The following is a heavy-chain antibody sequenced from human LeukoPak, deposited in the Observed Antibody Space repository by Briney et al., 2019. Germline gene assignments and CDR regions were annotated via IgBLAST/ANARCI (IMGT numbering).Heavy chain of an antibody. CDR2: ISAYNGNT. CDR1: GYTFTSYG. V-gene: IGHV1-18*01. D-gene: IGHD5-24*01. CDR3: ARTLVWGWLQASDY. J-gene: IGHJ4*02. Sequence: RASVKVSCKASGYTFTSYGISWVRQAPGRGLEWMGWISAYNGNTNYAQKLQGRVTMTTDTSTSTAYMELRSLRSDDTAVYYCARTLVWGWLQASDYWGQGTLVTVSS.